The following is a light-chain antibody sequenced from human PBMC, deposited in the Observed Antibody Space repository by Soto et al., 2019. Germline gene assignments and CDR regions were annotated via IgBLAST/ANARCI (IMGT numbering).Light chain of an antibody. V-gene: IGLV2-14*01. Sequence: QSALTQPASVSGSPGQSITISCTGTSSDVGGYNYVSWYQQHPGKAPKLMIYEVSNRPSGVSNRFSGSKSGNTASLTISGLQAEDEADYYRSSYTSSSTHVFGTGTKLTFL. CDR1: SSDVGGYNY. CDR2: EVS. J-gene: IGLJ1*01. CDR3: SSYTSSSTHV.